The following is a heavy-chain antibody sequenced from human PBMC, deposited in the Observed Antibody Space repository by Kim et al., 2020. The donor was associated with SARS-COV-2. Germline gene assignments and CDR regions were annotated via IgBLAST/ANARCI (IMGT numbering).Heavy chain of an antibody. D-gene: IGHD2-21*02. CDR3: AEVTAITAPFYDY. CDR1: GFTFSSYA. J-gene: IGHJ4*02. V-gene: IGHV3-23*01. Sequence: GGSLRLSCAASGFTFSSYALSWVRQAPGKGLEWVSGISASGGDTSYADSVQGCFTISRDNSKNALNLEMNSLRVEDTALYYCAEVTAITAPFYDYWGQGT. CDR2: ISASGGDT.